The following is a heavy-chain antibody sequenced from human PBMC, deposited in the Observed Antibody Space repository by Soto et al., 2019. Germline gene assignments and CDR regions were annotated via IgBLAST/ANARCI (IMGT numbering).Heavy chain of an antibody. CDR3: ASDGYCSSTSCFPGHWFDP. J-gene: IGHJ5*02. Sequence: QVKLVQSGAEVKKPGASVKVSCKASGYTFTSYGISWVRQAPGQGLEWMGWISAYNGNTNYAQKLQGRVTMTTDTSTSTAYMELRSLRSDDTAVYYCASDGYCSSTSCFPGHWFDPWGQGTLVTVSS. D-gene: IGHD2-2*03. V-gene: IGHV1-18*04. CDR2: ISAYNGNT. CDR1: GYTFTSYG.